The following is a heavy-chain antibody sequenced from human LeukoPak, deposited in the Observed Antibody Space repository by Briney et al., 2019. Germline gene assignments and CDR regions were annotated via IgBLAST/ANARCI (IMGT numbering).Heavy chain of an antibody. J-gene: IGHJ5*02. Sequence: PSETLSLTCTVSGGSIRSYYWSWIRQPPGKGLEWIGYIYYSASTNYNPSLKSRVTISVDTSKNQFSLKLSSVTAADTAVYYCARVSYGLDRWGQGTQVTVSS. CDR1: GGSIRSYY. V-gene: IGHV4-59*01. CDR3: ARVSYGLDR. D-gene: IGHD5-18*01. CDR2: IYYSAST.